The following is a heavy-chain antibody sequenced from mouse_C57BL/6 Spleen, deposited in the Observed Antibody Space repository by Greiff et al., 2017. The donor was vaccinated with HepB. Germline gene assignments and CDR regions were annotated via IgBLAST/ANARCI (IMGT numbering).Heavy chain of an antibody. V-gene: IGHV1-74*01. D-gene: IGHD2-2*01. CDR3: AMGGYDVGVWFAY. J-gene: IGHJ3*01. CDR1: GYTFTSYW. Sequence: VKLQQPGAELVKPGASVKVSCKASGYTFTSYWMHWVKQRPGQGLEWIGRIHPSDSDTNYNQKFKGKATLTVDKSSSTAYMQLSSLTSEDSAVYYCAMGGYDVGVWFAYWGQGTLVTVSA. CDR2: IHPSDSDT.